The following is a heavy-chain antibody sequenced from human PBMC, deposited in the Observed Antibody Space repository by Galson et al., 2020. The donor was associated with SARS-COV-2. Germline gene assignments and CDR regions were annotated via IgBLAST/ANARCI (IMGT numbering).Heavy chain of an antibody. D-gene: IGHD3-22*01. V-gene: IGHV4-38-2*02. CDR2: VYPSGTT. Sequence: SETLSLTCTVSGYSVSTTNYWGWVRQPPGRGLEWIGSVYPSGTTYYNPSLKSRVTISVDTSKNQFSLNLSSVTAADTAVYYCARPSSSGYYSIWYFDLWGRGTLVTVSS. CDR1: GYSVSTTNY. J-gene: IGHJ2*01. CDR3: ARPSSSGYYSIWYFDL.